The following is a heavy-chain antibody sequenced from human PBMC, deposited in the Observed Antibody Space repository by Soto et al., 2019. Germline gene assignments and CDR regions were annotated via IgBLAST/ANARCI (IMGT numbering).Heavy chain of an antibody. J-gene: IGHJ6*04. CDR2: IYYSGST. D-gene: IGHD2-21*02. V-gene: IGHV4-59*08. Sequence: SETLSLTCTVSGGSISSYYWSWIRQPPGKGLEWIGYIYYSGSTNYNPSLKSRVTISVDTSKNQFSLKLSSVTAADTAVYYCARRSPTRVTSPRDDHHDHLAVWGKRTTVTGSS. CDR3: ARRSPTRVTSPRDDHHDHLAV. CDR1: GGSISSYY.